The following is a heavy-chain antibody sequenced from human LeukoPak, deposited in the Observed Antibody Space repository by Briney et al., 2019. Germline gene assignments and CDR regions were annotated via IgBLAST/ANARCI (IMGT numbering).Heavy chain of an antibody. Sequence: GASVKVSCKASGGTFSSYAISWVRRAPGQGLEWMGRIIPILGIANYAQKFQGRVTITADKSTSTAYMELSSLRSEDTAVYYCASACSGGSCLLFDYWGQGTLVTVSS. J-gene: IGHJ4*02. CDR3: ASACSGGSCLLFDY. V-gene: IGHV1-69*04. CDR1: GGTFSSYA. CDR2: IIPILGIA. D-gene: IGHD2-15*01.